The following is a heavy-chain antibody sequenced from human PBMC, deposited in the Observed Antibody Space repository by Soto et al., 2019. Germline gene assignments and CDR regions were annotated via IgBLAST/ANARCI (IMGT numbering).Heavy chain of an antibody. Sequence: LRLSCAASGFTFSDYWMSWVRQAPGKGLEWVANIKQYGSEKYYGDSVKGRFTISRDNAKSSLYLQMNSLRAEDTAVYYCARDRGYNYANAGYYYYYGMDVWGQGCTVADPS. D-gene: IGHD5-18*01. CDR3: ARDRGYNYANAGYYYYYGMDV. V-gene: IGHV3-7*01. CDR2: IKQYGSEK. CDR1: GFTFSDYW. J-gene: IGHJ6*02.